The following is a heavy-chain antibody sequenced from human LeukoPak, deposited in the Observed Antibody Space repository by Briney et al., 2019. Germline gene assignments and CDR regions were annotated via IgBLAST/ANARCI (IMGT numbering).Heavy chain of an antibody. D-gene: IGHD4-17*01. V-gene: IGHV4-59*01. J-gene: IGHJ4*02. Sequence: PSETLSLTCTVSGGSISSYYWSWIRQPPGKGLEWIGYIYYSGSTNYNPSLKSRVTISVDTSKNQFSLKLSSVTAADTAVYYCARGDGDYFLGLYFDYWGQGTLVTVSS. CDR2: IYYSGST. CDR3: ARGDGDYFLGLYFDY. CDR1: GGSISSYY.